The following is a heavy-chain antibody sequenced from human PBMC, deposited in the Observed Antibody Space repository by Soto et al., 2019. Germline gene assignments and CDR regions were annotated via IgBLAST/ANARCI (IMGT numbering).Heavy chain of an antibody. V-gene: IGHV1-8*02. CDR2: LNPNSGKT. CDR3: ARQVSVVPDF. J-gene: IGHJ4*02. Sequence: APVKVSCKASGYAFSGFDITWVRQATGRGLEWMGWLNPNSGKTGFAPKFQGRITMTSDTSTSTAYMELTSLKSDDSAIYYCARQVSVVPDFWGQGTLVTVSS. CDR1: GYAFSGFD.